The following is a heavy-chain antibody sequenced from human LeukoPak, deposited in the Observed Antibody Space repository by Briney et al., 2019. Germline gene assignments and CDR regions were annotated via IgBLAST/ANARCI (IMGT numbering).Heavy chain of an antibody. D-gene: IGHD6-13*01. CDR2: IYTSGST. Sequence: SETLSLTCTVSGYSISSGYYWGWIRQPPGKGLEWIGRIYTSGSTNYNPSLKSRVTISVDTSKNQFSLKLSSVTAADTAVYYCARGAGIAAPADYWGQGTLVTVSS. CDR3: ARGAGIAAPADY. CDR1: GYSISSGYY. J-gene: IGHJ4*02. V-gene: IGHV4-38-2*02.